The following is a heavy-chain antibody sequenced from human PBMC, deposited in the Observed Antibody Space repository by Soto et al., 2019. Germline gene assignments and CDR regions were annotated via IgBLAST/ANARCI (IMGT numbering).Heavy chain of an antibody. CDR1: GGSIINYY. Sequence: SETLSLTCTVSGGSIINYYWSWIRQPAGKGLEWIGRIYTSESTNYNPSLKSRVTMSVDTSKNQFSLKLSSVTAADTAVYYCERDGGYCCCGSCYSADAFAFCGQGTIVLVSS. CDR2: IYTSEST. CDR3: ERDGGYCCCGSCYSADAFAF. D-gene: IGHD2-15*01. J-gene: IGHJ3*01. V-gene: IGHV4-4*07.